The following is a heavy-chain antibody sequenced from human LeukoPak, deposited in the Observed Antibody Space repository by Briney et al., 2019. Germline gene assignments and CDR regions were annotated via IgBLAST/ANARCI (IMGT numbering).Heavy chain of an antibody. CDR1: GFTFSSNY. J-gene: IGHJ6*02. CDR3: ARDRGWSGYYDYYYGMDV. D-gene: IGHD3-3*01. Sequence: GGSLRLSCAASGFTFSSNYMSWVRQAPGKGLEWVSVIYSGGSTYYADSVKGRFTISRDNSKNTLYLQMNSLRAEDTAVYYCARDRGWSGYYDYYYGMDVWGQGTTVTVSS. CDR2: IYSGGST. V-gene: IGHV3-53*01.